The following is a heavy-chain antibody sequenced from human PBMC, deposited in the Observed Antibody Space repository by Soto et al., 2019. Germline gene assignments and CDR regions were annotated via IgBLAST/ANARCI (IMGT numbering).Heavy chain of an antibody. CDR3: ARGARGVYDYSWGSYRYPKLDYFDY. CDR2: INAGNGNT. CDR1: GYTFTSYA. Sequence: QVQLVQSGAEVKKPGASVKVSCKASGYTFTSYAMHWVRQAPGQRLEWMGWINAGNGNTKYSQKFQGRVTITRDTSASTAYMELSSLRSEDTAVYYCARGARGVYDYSWGSYRYPKLDYFDYWGQGTLVTVAS. D-gene: IGHD3-16*02. J-gene: IGHJ4*02. V-gene: IGHV1-3*01.